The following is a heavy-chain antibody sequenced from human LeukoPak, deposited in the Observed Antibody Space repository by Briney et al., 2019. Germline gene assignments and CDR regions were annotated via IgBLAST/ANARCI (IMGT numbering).Heavy chain of an antibody. CDR2: ISWNSGSI. CDR1: GFTFDDYA. J-gene: IGHJ4*02. D-gene: IGHD3-9*01. Sequence: GGSLRLSCAASGFTFDDYAMHWVRHAPGKGLEWVSGISWNSGSIGYADSVKGRFTISRDNAKNSLYLQMNSLRAEDTALYYCAKDNDDILTGPFDYWGQGTLVTVSS. V-gene: IGHV3-9*01. CDR3: AKDNDDILTGPFDY.